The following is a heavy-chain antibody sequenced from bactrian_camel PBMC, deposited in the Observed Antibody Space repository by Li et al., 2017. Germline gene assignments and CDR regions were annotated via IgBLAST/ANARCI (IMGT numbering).Heavy chain of an antibody. CDR3: VTLYGDNWANPRYFGY. CDR2: ISRDSGII. D-gene: IGHD6*01. J-gene: IGHJ6*01. Sequence: HVQLVESGGGLVQPGGSLSLSCAASGFTLSSYWMHWVRQAPGKGLEWVSTISRDSGIIRYRDSVKGRFTISRDNARNTLYLQLNNLVTEDTAMYYCVTLYGDNWANPRYFGYWGQGTQVTVS. V-gene: IGHV3S1*01. CDR1: GFTLSSYW.